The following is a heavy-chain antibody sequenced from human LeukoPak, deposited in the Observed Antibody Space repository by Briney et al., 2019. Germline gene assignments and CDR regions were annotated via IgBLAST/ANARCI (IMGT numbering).Heavy chain of an antibody. CDR2: IYYSGST. CDR3: ARRGLAAADPFDY. CDR1: GGSISSSSYY. Sequence: PSETLSLTCTVSGGSISSSSYYWGWIRQPPGKGLEWIGSIYYSGSTYYNPSLKSRVTISVDTSKNQFSLKLSSVTAADTAVYYCARRGLAAADPFDYWGQGTLVTVSS. J-gene: IGHJ4*02. D-gene: IGHD6-13*01. V-gene: IGHV4-39*07.